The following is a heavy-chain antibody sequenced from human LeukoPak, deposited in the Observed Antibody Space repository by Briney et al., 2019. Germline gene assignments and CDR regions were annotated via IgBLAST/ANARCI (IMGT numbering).Heavy chain of an antibody. CDR3: TRAVAGHPD. D-gene: IGHD6-19*01. V-gene: IGHV4-34*01. Sequence: SETLSLTCAVSGVPFSNYYWSWVRQSPSQGLEWIGEISHSGYTNYNPSLKSRVTMSIDTSKNQFSLKLTSVTAADAGVYYCTRAVAGHPDWGQGTLVTVSS. CDR2: ISHSGYT. J-gene: IGHJ4*02. CDR1: GVPFSNYY.